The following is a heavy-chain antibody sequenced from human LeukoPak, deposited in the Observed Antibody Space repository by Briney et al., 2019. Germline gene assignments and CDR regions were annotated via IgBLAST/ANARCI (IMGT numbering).Heavy chain of an antibody. Sequence: GESLKISCKASGYSFNTHWIGWVRQMPGKGLEWMGIIYPGDSEIRYSPSFQGQVTISADKSISTAYLQWSSLKASDTAMYYCARHFGHPDYWGQGTLVTVSS. CDR3: ARHFGHPDY. J-gene: IGHJ4*02. V-gene: IGHV5-51*01. CDR2: IYPGDSEI. D-gene: IGHD3/OR15-3a*01. CDR1: GYSFNTHW.